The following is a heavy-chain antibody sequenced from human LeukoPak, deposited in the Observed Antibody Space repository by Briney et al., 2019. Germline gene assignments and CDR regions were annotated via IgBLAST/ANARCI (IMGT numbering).Heavy chain of an antibody. CDR2: IKRDGSAT. CDR1: GFTFSTFW. CDR3: SRERETYNDY. J-gene: IGHJ4*02. V-gene: IGHV3-7*01. D-gene: IGHD1-1*01. Sequence: GGSLRLSCAVSGFTFSTFWMTWVRQAPGKGLEWVGNIKRDGSATYYVASVRGRFTISRDNAKNSLYLQMNSLRAEDTAAYFCSRERETYNDYWGQGTLVTVSS.